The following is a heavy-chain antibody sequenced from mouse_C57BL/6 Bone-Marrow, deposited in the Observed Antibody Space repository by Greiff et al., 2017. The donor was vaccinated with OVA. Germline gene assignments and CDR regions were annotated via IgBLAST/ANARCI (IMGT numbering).Heavy chain of an antibody. Sequence: EVKLMESGPELVKPGASVKIPCKASGYTFTDYNMDWVKQSHGKSLEWIGDINPNNGGTIYNQKFKGKATLTVDKSSSTAYMELRSLTSEDTAVYYCARPHYYGSSCYFDCWGQGTTLTVSS. D-gene: IGHD1-1*01. CDR1: GYTFTDYN. CDR3: ARPHYYGSSCYFDC. J-gene: IGHJ2*01. V-gene: IGHV1-18*01. CDR2: INPNNGGT.